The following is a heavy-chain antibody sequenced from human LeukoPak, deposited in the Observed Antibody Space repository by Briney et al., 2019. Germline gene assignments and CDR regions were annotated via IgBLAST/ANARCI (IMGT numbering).Heavy chain of an antibody. CDR3: AKDLVTGSLDY. V-gene: IGHV3-23*01. D-gene: IGHD3-10*01. CDR2: ISGGAGST. CDR1: GFTFDDYG. J-gene: IGHJ4*02. Sequence: GGSLRLSCAASGFTFDDYGMSWVRQAPGKGLEWVSSISGGAGSTYYADSVKGRFTISRANSENTLYLQMHSLRAEDTAVYYCAKDLVTGSLDYWGLGTLVTVSS.